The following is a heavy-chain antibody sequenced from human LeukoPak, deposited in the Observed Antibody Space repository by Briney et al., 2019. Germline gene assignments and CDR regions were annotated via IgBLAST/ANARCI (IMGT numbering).Heavy chain of an antibody. J-gene: IGHJ4*02. CDR3: AKDRPGYSSSWSLGY. D-gene: IGHD6-13*01. Sequence: GGSLRLSCAASGFTFSSYWMSWVRQAPGKGLEWVANIKQDGSEKYYVDSVKGRFTISRDNSKNTLYLQMNSLRAEDTAVYYCAKDRPGYSSSWSLGYWGQGTLVTVSS. CDR1: GFTFSSYW. V-gene: IGHV3-7*01. CDR2: IKQDGSEK.